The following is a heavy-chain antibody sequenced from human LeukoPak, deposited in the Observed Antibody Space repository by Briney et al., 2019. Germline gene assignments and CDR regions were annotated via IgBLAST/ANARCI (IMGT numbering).Heavy chain of an antibody. D-gene: IGHD6-13*01. J-gene: IGHJ4*02. CDR2: IRVKADSYAT. V-gene: IGHV3-73*01. CDR1: GFTFSGSA. CDR3: AKAGTSIAAAHRFFDY. Sequence: PGGSLRLSCAASGFTFSGSAMHWVRQASGKGLEWVGRIRVKADSYATTYAASVKGRFTISRDDSKNTLYLQMNSLRAEDTAVYYCAKAGTSIAAAHRFFDYWGQGTLVTVSS.